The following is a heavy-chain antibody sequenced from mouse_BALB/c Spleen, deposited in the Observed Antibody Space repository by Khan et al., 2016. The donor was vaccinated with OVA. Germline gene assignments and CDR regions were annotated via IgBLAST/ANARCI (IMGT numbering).Heavy chain of an antibody. Sequence: VQLQQSGAELARPGASVKLSCKASGYTFTSYWMQWVKQRPGQGLEWIGTIYPGAGDPGYTQKFKGKATLTADKSSSTASMQLSSWPSAYAAVNYCASYMYDYFDYWGQGTTLTVSS. CDR2: IYPGAGDP. V-gene: IGHV1-87*01. CDR3: ASYMYDYFDY. CDR1: GYTFTSYW. J-gene: IGHJ2*01. D-gene: IGHD2-14*01.